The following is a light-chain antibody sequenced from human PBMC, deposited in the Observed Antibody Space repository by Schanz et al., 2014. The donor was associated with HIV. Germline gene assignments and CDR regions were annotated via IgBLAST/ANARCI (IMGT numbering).Light chain of an antibody. Sequence: EIVMTQSPATLYVSSGERVTLSCRASQSVSHNLAWYQQKPGQAPRLLIYGASTRATGIPDRFSGSGSGTDFTLTISRLEPEDFAVYYCQQYGSTLFTFGPGTKVDIK. V-gene: IGKV3-20*01. CDR1: QSVSHN. CDR2: GAS. J-gene: IGKJ3*01. CDR3: QQYGSTLFT.